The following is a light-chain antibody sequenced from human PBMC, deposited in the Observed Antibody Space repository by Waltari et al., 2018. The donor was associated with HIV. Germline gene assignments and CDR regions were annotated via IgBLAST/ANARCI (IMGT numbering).Light chain of an antibody. CDR3: ATWDDSLDGWL. Sequence: QSVLTQPPSASGTPGQRVTISCSGSSSNIGRNSVSWFQQLPGTAPKLLIYTDEQRPSVVPDRFSGSKSGTSGSLAISGLQSDDEADYYWATWDDSLDGWLFGGGTKLTVL. CDR2: TDE. V-gene: IGLV1-44*01. J-gene: IGLJ3*02. CDR1: SSNIGRNS.